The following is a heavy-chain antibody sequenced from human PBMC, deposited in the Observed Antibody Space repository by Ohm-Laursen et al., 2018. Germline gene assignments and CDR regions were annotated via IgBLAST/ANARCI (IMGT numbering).Heavy chain of an antibody. J-gene: IGHJ4*02. CDR2: VYYNGYT. V-gene: IGHV4-59*12. CDR1: GGSISRYY. CDR3: AGTQRWLQFEVR. Sequence: GTLSLTCTVSGGSISRYYWSWIRQPPGKGLEWIGYVYYNGYTNYNPSLKSRVTISVDTPKNQFSLKLSSVTAADTAVYYCAGTQRWLQFEVRWGQGTLVTVSS. D-gene: IGHD5-24*01.